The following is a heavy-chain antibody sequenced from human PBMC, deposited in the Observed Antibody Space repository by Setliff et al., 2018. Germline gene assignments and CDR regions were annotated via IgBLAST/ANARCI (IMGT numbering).Heavy chain of an antibody. V-gene: IGHV4-34*01. CDR3: ARQLCSSGYCYATTFDY. J-gene: IGHJ4*02. D-gene: IGHD3-22*01. CDR2: INHSGST. CDR1: GGSFSGYY. Sequence: LSLTCAVYGGSFSGYYWSWIRQPPGKGLEWIGEINHSGSTYYNPSLKSRVTISVDTSKNQFPLKLSSVTASDTAVYYCARQLCSSGYCYATTFDYWGQGTLVTV.